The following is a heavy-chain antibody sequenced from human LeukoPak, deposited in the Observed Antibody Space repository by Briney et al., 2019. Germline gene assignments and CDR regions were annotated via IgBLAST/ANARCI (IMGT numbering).Heavy chain of an antibody. V-gene: IGHV3-48*01. CDR3: ATLVSFDY. J-gene: IGHJ4*02. Sequence: GGSLRLSCAASGFTFSSYSMNWVRQAPGKGLEWVSYISSSSSTIYYADSVKGRFTISRDNAKNSLYLQVNSLRAEDTAVYYCATLVSFDYWGQGTLVTVSS. CDR2: ISSSSSTI. CDR1: GFTFSSYS.